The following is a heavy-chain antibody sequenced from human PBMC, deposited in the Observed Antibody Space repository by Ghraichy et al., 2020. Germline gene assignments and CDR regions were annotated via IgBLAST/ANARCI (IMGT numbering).Heavy chain of an antibody. CDR1: GFTFSGVW. CDR2: INQDGNEK. D-gene: IGHD2-2*02. Sequence: GGSLRLSCAASGFTFSGVWMTWVRQAPGKGLEWVANINQDGNEKYHVDSVKGRFTISRDNAKSSLYLQMNSLRVEDTAIYYCARRKCSSDNCYTISWHCFDYWGQGTLVTVSP. V-gene: IGHV3-7*01. J-gene: IGHJ4*02. CDR3: ARRKCSSDNCYTISWHCFDY.